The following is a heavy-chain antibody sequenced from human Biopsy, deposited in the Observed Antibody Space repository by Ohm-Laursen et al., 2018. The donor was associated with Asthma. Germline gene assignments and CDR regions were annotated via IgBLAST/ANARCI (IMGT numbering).Heavy chain of an antibody. Sequence: GSSVKVSCKASGGTFNNYAINWVRQAPGQGLEWMGGISPIFGSTAYVQKLQGRVTFTADESTTSAYMELSSLRSEDSAVYYCAREVSTVDYGYYYFAMDVWGQGTTVTVSS. J-gene: IGHJ6*02. CDR3: AREVSTVDYGYYYFAMDV. D-gene: IGHD4-17*01. CDR2: ISPIFGST. V-gene: IGHV1-69*01. CDR1: GGTFNNYA.